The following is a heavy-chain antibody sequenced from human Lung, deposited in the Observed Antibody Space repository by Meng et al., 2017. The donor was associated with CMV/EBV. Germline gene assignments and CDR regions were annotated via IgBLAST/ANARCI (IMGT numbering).Heavy chain of an antibody. Sequence: GGSLRLXXAASGFTFDDYTMHWVRQAPGKGLEWVSLISWDGGSTYYADSVKGRFTISRDNSKNSLYLQMNSLRTEDTALYYCAKAGHVDTSSGMDVWGQGTTVTVSS. D-gene: IGHD5-18*01. J-gene: IGHJ6*02. CDR2: ISWDGGST. CDR1: GFTFDDYT. CDR3: AKAGHVDTSSGMDV. V-gene: IGHV3-43*01.